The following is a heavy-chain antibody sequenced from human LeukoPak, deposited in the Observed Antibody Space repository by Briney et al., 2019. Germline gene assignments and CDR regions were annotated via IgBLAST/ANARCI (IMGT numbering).Heavy chain of an antibody. CDR3: ARDLSGSSTKDYYYYYMDV. J-gene: IGHJ6*03. CDR2: IYYSGST. D-gene: IGHD1-26*01. Sequence: SETMSLTCTVSGGSISSSSYYWGWIRQPPGKGLEWIGSIYYSGSTYYNPSLKSRVTISVDTSKNQFSLKLSSVTAADTAVYYCARDLSGSSTKDYYYYYMDVWGKGTTVTVSS. CDR1: GGSISSSSYY. V-gene: IGHV4-39*07.